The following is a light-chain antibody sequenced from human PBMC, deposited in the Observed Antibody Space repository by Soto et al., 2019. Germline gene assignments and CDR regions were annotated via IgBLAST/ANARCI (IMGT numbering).Light chain of an antibody. V-gene: IGKV1-5*01. J-gene: IGKJ4*01. Sequence: DIQMTQSPSTLSASLGDRVTITCRASQSISSGLAWYQQKPGKAPKVLIYDASSLQSGVPSRFSGSGSGTEFTLTISSLQPEDFAIYYCQQFYDYPLTFGGGTKVDIK. CDR2: DAS. CDR3: QQFYDYPLT. CDR1: QSISSG.